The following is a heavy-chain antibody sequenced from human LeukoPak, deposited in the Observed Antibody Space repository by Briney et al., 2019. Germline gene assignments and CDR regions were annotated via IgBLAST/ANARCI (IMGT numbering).Heavy chain of an antibody. CDR3: ARRFRD. J-gene: IGHJ4*02. CDR2: IRHDGSLK. V-gene: IGHV3-48*03. CDR1: GLTFSGFE. Sequence: GGSLRLSCIGSGLTFSGFELNWVRQASGKGLEWVAYIRHDGSLKTYADSMRGRFTISRDDAKNSVYLQMDSLRVEDTATYYCARRFRDWGRGILVTVSS.